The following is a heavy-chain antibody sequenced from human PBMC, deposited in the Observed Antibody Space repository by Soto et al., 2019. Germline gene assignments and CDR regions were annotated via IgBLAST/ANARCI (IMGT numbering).Heavy chain of an antibody. V-gene: IGHV4-61*01. D-gene: IGHD1-7*01. Sequence: SETLSLTCTVSGGSVSSGSYYWSWIRQPPGKGLEWIGYIYYSGSTNYNPSLKSRVTISVDTSKNQFSLKLSSVTAADTAVYYCARASITGTTWYGYYFDYWGQGTLVTVSS. CDR3: ARASITGTTWYGYYFDY. CDR1: GGSVSSGSYY. CDR2: IYYSGST. J-gene: IGHJ4*02.